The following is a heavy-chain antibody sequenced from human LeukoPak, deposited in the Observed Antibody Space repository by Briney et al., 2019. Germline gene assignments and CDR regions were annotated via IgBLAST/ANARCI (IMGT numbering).Heavy chain of an antibody. CDR2: INHSGST. CDR3: ARGRGYSSLDYFDY. J-gene: IGHJ4*02. V-gene: IGHV4-34*01. D-gene: IGHD6-19*01. Sequence: SETLSLTCAVYGGSFSGYYRSWIRQPPGKGLEWIGEINHSGSTNYNPSLKSRVTISVDTSKNQFSLKLSSVTAADTAVYYCARGRGYSSLDYFDYWGQGTLVTVSS. CDR1: GGSFSGYY.